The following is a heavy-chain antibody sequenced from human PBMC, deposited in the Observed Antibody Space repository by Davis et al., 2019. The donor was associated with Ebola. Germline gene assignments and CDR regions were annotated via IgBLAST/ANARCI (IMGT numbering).Heavy chain of an antibody. Sequence: SGPTLVKPTQTLTLTCTFSGFSLSTSGVGVGWIRQPPGKALEWLALIYWNDDKRYSPSLKSRLTISKDTSKNQVVLTMTNMDPVDTATYYCARIVSGWYADAFDIWGQGTMVTFSS. D-gene: IGHD6-13*01. CDR1: GFSLSTSGVG. CDR2: IYWNDDK. J-gene: IGHJ3*02. V-gene: IGHV2-5*01. CDR3: ARIVSGWYADAFDI.